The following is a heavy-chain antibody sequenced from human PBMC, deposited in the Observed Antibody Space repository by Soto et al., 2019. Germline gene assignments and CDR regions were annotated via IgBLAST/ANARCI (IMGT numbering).Heavy chain of an antibody. V-gene: IGHV3-48*02. Sequence: GGSLRLSCAASGFTFSSYSMNWVRQAPGKGLEWVSYISSSSSTIYYADSVKGRFTISRDNAKNSLYLQMNSLRDEDTAVYYCARDLEGTPHLRYYYYGMDVWGQGTTVTVSS. CDR1: GFTFSSYS. CDR2: ISSSSSTI. CDR3: ARDLEGTPHLRYYYYGMDV. J-gene: IGHJ6*02. D-gene: IGHD1-1*01.